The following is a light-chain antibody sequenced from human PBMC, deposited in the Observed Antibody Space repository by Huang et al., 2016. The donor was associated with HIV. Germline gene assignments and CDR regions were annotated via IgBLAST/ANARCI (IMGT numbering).Light chain of an antibody. CDR2: GAS. CDR1: QSVNKD. CDR3: QQYNNWPLT. V-gene: IGKV3-15*01. J-gene: IGKJ4*01. Sequence: EIVMTQPPATLSVSPGERATLSCRASQSVNKDLAWYQQKPGQAPRLLIYGASTRGTGVAARFSGGGSGTEFSLTISGLQSEDVAIYYCQQYNNWPLTFGGGTKVEIK.